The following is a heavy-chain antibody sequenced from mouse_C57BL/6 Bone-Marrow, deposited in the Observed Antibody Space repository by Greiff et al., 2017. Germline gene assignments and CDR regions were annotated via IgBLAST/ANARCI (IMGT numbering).Heavy chain of an antibody. CDR3: ARENDGSSYWFAY. V-gene: IGHV1-69*01. Sequence: QVQLQQPGAELVMPGASVKLSCKASGYTFTSYWMHWVKQRPGQGLEWIGEIDPSDSYTKDTQKFKGKSTLTVDKSSSTAYMQLSSLTSEDSAVYYCARENDGSSYWFAYWGQGTLVTVSA. CDR1: GYTFTSYW. CDR2: IDPSDSYT. D-gene: IGHD1-1*01. J-gene: IGHJ3*01.